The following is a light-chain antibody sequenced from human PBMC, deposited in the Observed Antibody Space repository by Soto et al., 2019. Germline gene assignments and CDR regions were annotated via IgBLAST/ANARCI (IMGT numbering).Light chain of an antibody. CDR1: QSVSDS. Sequence: DIQMTQSRCSLSASVGDRCTSTWGANQSVSDSLNWYQQKPGKVPKLLIYAASSLRSGVPSRISGSGSGTDFTLTISSLQPEDFATYYCHQSYSTPQTFGQGTKVDI. V-gene: IGKV1-39*01. CDR3: HQSYSTPQT. J-gene: IGKJ1*01. CDR2: AAS.